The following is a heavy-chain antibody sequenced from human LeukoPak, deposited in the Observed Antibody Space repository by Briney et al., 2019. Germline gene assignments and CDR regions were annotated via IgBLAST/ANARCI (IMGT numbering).Heavy chain of an antibody. Sequence: GGSLRLSCAASGFTFSSYGMHWVRQAPGKGLEWVAVISYDGSNKYYADSVKCRFTISRDNSKNTLYLQMNSLRAEDTAVYYCAKDRSRMGPYYYGMDVWGQGTTVTVSS. CDR1: GFTFSSYG. CDR2: ISYDGSNK. D-gene: IGHD1-14*01. V-gene: IGHV3-30*18. J-gene: IGHJ6*02. CDR3: AKDRSRMGPYYYGMDV.